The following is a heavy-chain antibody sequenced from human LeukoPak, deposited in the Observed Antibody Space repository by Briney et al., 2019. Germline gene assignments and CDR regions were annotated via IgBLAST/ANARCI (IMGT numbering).Heavy chain of an antibody. CDR3: ARGVGSGWYGYDY. V-gene: IGHV4-59*01. Sequence: SETLSLTCTVSGGSISSYYWSWIRQPPGKGLEWIGYIYYSGSTNYNPSLKSRVTISVDTSKNQFSLKLSSVTAADTAVYYCARGVGSGWYGYDYWGQGTLVTVSS. D-gene: IGHD6-19*01. CDR2: IYYSGST. J-gene: IGHJ4*02. CDR1: GGSISSYY.